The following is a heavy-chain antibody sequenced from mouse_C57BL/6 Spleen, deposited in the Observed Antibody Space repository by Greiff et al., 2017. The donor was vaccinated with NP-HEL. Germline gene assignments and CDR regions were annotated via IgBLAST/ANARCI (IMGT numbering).Heavy chain of an antibody. J-gene: IGHJ3*01. CDR3: VSGGLLRPVFAY. CDR2: INPSNGGT. Sequence: VQLQQSGTELVKPGASVKLSCKASGYTFTSYWMHWVKQRPGQGLEWIGNINPSNGGTNYNEKFKSKATLTVDKSSSTAYMQLSSLTSEDSAVYYCVSGGLLRPVFAYWGQGTLVTVSA. D-gene: IGHD2-3*01. V-gene: IGHV1-53*01. CDR1: GYTFTSYW.